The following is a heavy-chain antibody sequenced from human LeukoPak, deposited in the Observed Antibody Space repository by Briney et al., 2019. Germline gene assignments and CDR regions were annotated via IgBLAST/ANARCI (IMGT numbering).Heavy chain of an antibody. CDR2: ISYDGSNK. V-gene: IGHV3-30*18. D-gene: IGHD2-2*01. CDR3: AKDREACSSTSCYVFDY. Sequence: GGSLRLSCEASGFTFSSYGMHWVRQAPGKGLEWVAVISYDGSNKYYADSVKGRFTISRDNSKNTLYLQMNSLRAEDTALYYCAKDREACSSTSCYVFDYWGQGTLVTVSS. CDR1: GFTFSSYG. J-gene: IGHJ4*02.